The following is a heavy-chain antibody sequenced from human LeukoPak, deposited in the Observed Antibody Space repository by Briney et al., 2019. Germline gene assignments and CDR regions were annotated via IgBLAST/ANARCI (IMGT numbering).Heavy chain of an antibody. CDR3: ARNRPPYGDHGGY. V-gene: IGHV4-39*07. CDR2: INHSGST. CDR1: GGSISSSSYY. J-gene: IGHJ4*02. Sequence: SETLSLTCTVSGGSISSSSYYWGWIRQPPGKGLEWIGEINHSGSTNYNPSLKSRVTISVDTSKNQFSLKLSSVTAADTAVYYCARNRPPYGDHGGYWGQGTLVTVSS. D-gene: IGHD4-17*01.